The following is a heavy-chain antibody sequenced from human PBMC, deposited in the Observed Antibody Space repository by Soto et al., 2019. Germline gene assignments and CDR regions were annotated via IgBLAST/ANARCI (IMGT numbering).Heavy chain of an antibody. D-gene: IGHD3-3*01. J-gene: IGHJ5*02. CDR1: GFTFSSYS. CDR2: ISSSSSYI. Sequence: GGSLRLSCAASGFTFSSYSMNWVRQAPGKGLEWVSSISSSSSYIYYADSVKGRFTISRDDAKNSLYLQMNSLRAEDTAVYYCARAESYYDFWSGSIPPNWFDPWGQGTLVTVSS. CDR3: ARAESYYDFWSGSIPPNWFDP. V-gene: IGHV3-21*01.